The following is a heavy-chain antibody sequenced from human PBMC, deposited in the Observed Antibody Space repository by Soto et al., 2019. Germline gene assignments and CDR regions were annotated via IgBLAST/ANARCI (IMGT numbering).Heavy chain of an antibody. J-gene: IGHJ5*02. CDR1: GYTFTSYY. V-gene: IGHV1-46*03. CDR3: ARATTTVTTGNGFDP. Sequence: ASVKVSCKASGYTFTSYYMHWVRHAPGQGLEWMGIINPSGGSTSYAQKFQGRVTMTRDTSTSTVYMELSSLRSEDTAVYYCARATTTVTTGNGFDPRGQGTLVTVSS. CDR2: INPSGGST. D-gene: IGHD4-17*01.